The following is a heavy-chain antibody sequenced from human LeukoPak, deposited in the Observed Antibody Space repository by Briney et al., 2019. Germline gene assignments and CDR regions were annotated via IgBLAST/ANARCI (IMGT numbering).Heavy chain of an antibody. V-gene: IGHV4-39*07. CDR3: ASSVDGDYFDY. J-gene: IGHJ4*02. Sequence: SETLSLTCTVSGGSISSSSYYWGWIRQPPGKGLEWIGSICYSGSTYYNPSLKSRVTISVDTSKNQFSLKLSSVTAADTAVYYCASSVDGDYFDYWGQGTLVTVSS. D-gene: IGHD5-24*01. CDR1: GGSISSSSYY. CDR2: ICYSGST.